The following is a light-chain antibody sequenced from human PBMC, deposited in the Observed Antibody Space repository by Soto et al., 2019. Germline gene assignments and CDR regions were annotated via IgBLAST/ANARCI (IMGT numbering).Light chain of an antibody. CDR1: SSDVGGYNY. V-gene: IGLV2-14*01. J-gene: IGLJ2*01. CDR3: SSYTSSSTLV. Sequence: QLVLTQPASVSGSPGQSITISCTGTSSDVGGYNYVSWYQQHPGIAPKLMISEVSNRPSGVSNRFSGSKSGNTASLTISGLQAEDEADYYCSSYTSSSTLVFGGGTKVTVL. CDR2: EVS.